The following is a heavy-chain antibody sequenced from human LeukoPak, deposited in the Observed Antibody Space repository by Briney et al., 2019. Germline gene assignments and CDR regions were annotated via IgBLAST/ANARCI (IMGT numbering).Heavy chain of an antibody. Sequence: GGSLRLSCAASGFTFSSYAMHWVRQAPGKGLEWVAVISYVGSNKYYADSVKGRFTISRDNSKNTLYLQMNSLRAEDTAVYYCARTYYDFWSGYRDYYYYMDVRGKGTTVTVSS. CDR1: GFTFSSYA. D-gene: IGHD3-3*01. J-gene: IGHJ6*03. CDR3: ARTYYDFWSGYRDYYYYMDV. V-gene: IGHV3-30*01. CDR2: ISYVGSNK.